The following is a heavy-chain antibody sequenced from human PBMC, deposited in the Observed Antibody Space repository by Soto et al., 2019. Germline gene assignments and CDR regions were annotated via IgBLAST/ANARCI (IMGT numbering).Heavy chain of an antibody. J-gene: IGHJ4*02. CDR2: IYYSGST. D-gene: IGHD5-12*01. V-gene: IGHV4-59*08. Sequence: SETLSLTCTVSGGSISSYYWSWIRQPPGKGLEWIGYIYYSGSTNYNPSLKSRVTISVDTSKNQFSLKLSSVTAADTAVYYCARHEYSGYGVKYYFDYWGQGTLVTVSS. CDR3: ARHEYSGYGVKYYFDY. CDR1: GGSISSYY.